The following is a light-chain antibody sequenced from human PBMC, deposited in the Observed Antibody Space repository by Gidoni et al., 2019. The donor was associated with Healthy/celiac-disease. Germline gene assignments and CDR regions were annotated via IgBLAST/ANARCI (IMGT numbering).Light chain of an antibody. CDR3: QQRSNWPWT. J-gene: IGKJ1*01. CDR2: DAA. CDR1: QSVSSY. Sequence: EIVLTQSPATLSLSPGERATLSCSASQSVSSYLAWYQQKPGQAPRLLIYDAANRDTGIPARFSGSGSGTDFTLTISSLEPEDVAVYYCQQRSNWPWTFGQGTKVEIK. V-gene: IGKV3-11*01.